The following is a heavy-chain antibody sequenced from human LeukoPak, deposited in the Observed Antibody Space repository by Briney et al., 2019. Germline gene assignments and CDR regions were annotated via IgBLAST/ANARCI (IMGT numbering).Heavy chain of an antibody. D-gene: IGHD3-3*01. J-gene: IGHJ4*02. Sequence: SETLSLTCTVSGGSISSYYWSWIRQPPGKGLEWIGYIHYSGSTHYNPSLKSRVTISVDTSKNQFSLKLSSVTAADTAVYYCARGRGGLRFLEWPRGFDYWGQGTLVTVSS. CDR2: IHYSGST. V-gene: IGHV4-59*12. CDR1: GGSISSYY. CDR3: ARGRGGLRFLEWPRGFDY.